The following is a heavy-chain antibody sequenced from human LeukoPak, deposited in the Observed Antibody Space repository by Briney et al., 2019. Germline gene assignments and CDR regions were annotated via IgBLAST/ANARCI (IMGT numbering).Heavy chain of an antibody. D-gene: IGHD2-15*01. V-gene: IGHV3-48*03. CDR3: ARELDIVVVVAATPAGAFDF. CDR1: GFTFSSYE. J-gene: IGHJ3*01. Sequence: GGSLRLSCAASGFTFSSYEMNWVRQAPGKGLEWVSYISSSGSTIYYADSVKGRFTISRDDAKDSLYLQMNSLRAEDTAVYYCARELDIVVVVAATPAGAFDFWGQGTMVTVSS. CDR2: ISSSGSTI.